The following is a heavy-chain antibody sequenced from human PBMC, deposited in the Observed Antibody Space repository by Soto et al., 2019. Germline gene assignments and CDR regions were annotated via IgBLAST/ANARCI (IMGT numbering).Heavy chain of an antibody. V-gene: IGHV3-74*01. CDR2: INSDGSVS. CDR1: GFTFSNYW. D-gene: IGHD2-15*01. CDR3: ARGDCVGGSCYSLAGSFYYYMDV. J-gene: IGHJ6*03. Sequence: EVKLVESGGGLVQPGGSLRLSCAASGFTFSNYWMYWVRQAPGQGLVWVSRINSDGSVSRYADSVKGRLTISRDNVKITLYMKMNSLRVEDTAVYYWARGDCVGGSCYSLAGSFYYYMDVWGKGTTVTVFS.